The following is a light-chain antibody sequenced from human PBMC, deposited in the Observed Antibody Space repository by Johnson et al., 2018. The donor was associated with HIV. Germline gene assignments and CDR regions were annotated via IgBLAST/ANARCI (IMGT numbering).Light chain of an antibody. Sequence: QSVLTQPPSVSAAPGQKVNISCSGSSSNIGNNYVSWYQQLPGTAPKVLIYDNNKRPSGIPDRFSGSKSGTSATLGITGLQTGEEADYYCGIWDSSMRAYVFGTGTKVTVL. CDR2: DNN. J-gene: IGLJ1*01. CDR3: GIWDSSMRAYV. V-gene: IGLV1-51*01. CDR1: SSNIGNNY.